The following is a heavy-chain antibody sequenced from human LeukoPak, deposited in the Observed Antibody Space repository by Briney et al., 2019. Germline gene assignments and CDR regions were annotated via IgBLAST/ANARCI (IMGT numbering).Heavy chain of an antibody. Sequence: ASVKVSCKASGYTFTGYYMHWVRQAPGQGLEWMGWIYPNSGATKYAQKFQGRVTMTRDTSISTAYMERSGLRSDDTAVYYCGTLLSNGPFDYWGQGSLVTVSS. J-gene: IGHJ4*02. V-gene: IGHV1-2*02. CDR1: GYTFTGYY. CDR3: GTLLSNGPFDY. CDR2: IYPNSGAT.